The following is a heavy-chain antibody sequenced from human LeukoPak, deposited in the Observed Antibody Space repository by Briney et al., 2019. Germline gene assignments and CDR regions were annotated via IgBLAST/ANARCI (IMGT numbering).Heavy chain of an antibody. J-gene: IGHJ4*02. CDR2: ISSSSSYI. Sequence: GGSLRLSCAASGFTFSSYSMNWVRQAPGKGLEWVSSISSSSSYIYYADSVKGRFTISRDNAKNSLYLQMNSLRAEDTAVYYCAVIVEATPWDYWGQGTLVTVSS. V-gene: IGHV3-21*01. CDR3: AVIVEATPWDY. CDR1: GFTFSSYS. D-gene: IGHD1-26*01.